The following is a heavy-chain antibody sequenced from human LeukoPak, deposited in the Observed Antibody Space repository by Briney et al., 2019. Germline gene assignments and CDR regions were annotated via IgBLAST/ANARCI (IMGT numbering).Heavy chain of an antibody. D-gene: IGHD5-12*01. CDR3: ARPTGSGYTRFLASDI. CDR2: IYYSGST. V-gene: IGHV4-39*01. CDR1: GGSISSSSYY. Sequence: SETLSLTCNVSGGSISSSSYYWGWIRQPPGKGLEWMGSIYYSGSTYYNPSLKSRVTISVDTSKNQFSLKLSSVPAADTAVYYCARPTGSGYTRFLASDIWGQGTMVTVSS. J-gene: IGHJ3*02.